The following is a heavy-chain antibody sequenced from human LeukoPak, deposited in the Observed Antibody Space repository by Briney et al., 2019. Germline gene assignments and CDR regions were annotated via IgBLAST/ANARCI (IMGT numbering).Heavy chain of an antibody. CDR3: AGNYYGAGSYYSEDRY. V-gene: IGHV4-61*02. CDR2: IYTSGST. CDR1: GGSISSGSYY. Sequence: SETLSLTCTVSGGSISSGSYYWSWIRQPAGKGLEWIGRIYTSGSTNYNPSLKSRVTISVDTSKNQFSLKLSSVTAADTAVYYCAGNYYGAGSYYSEDRYWGQGTLVTVSS. J-gene: IGHJ4*02. D-gene: IGHD3-10*01.